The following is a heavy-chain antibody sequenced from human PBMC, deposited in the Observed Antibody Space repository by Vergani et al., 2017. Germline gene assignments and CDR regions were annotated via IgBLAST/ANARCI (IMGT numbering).Heavy chain of an antibody. CDR3: ESGKYYSDSTSHFRGRYFDV. J-gene: IGHJ2*01. D-gene: IGHD3-16*01. V-gene: IGHV4-39*01. Sequence: QMQLQESGPGLVKASETLSLTCTVSGDSIISRSYYWGWIRQPPGKGLEWIGSIYNSGNGDSSSSLKSRVTISADTSKNQCSLRLTSVTAADTAVYYCESGKYYSDSTSHFRGRYFDVWGRGTLVTVPS. CDR2: IYNSGNG. CDR1: GDSIISRSYY.